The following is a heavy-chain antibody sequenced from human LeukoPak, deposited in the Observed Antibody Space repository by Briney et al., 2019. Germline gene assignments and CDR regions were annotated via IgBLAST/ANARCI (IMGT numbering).Heavy chain of an antibody. D-gene: IGHD5-18*01. V-gene: IGHV4-34*01. J-gene: IGHJ4*02. Sequence: PSETLSLTCAVYGGSFSGYYWSWIRQPPGKGLEWIGEINHSGSTNYNPSLKSRVTISVDTSKNQFSLKLSSVTAADTAVYYCARQGYSPLDYFDYWGQGTLVTVSS. CDR2: INHSGST. CDR3: ARQGYSPLDYFDY. CDR1: GGSFSGYY.